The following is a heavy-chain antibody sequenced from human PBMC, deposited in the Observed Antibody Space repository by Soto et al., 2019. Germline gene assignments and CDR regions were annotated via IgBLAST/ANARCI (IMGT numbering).Heavy chain of an antibody. CDR1: RSDIGSPCCH. V-gene: IGHV4-39*01. Sequence: TLSLNRSIIRSDIGSPCCHWASIRLPPGNGLEWIASIKYIGTTFYNPSLKSRVTLSVDTSKNQFALKLSSVTAAETAVYYCARHGITGSYYDAFDIWGQGTMVT. CDR3: ARHGITGSYYDAFDI. CDR2: IKYIGTT. D-gene: IGHD1-26*01. J-gene: IGHJ3*02.